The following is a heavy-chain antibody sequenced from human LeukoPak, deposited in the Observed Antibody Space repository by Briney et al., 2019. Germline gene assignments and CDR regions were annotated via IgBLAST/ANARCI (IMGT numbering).Heavy chain of an antibody. D-gene: IGHD2-2*01. CDR3: TTGRDIVVD. J-gene: IGHJ4*02. V-gene: IGHV3-15*01. CDR2: IKSKTDGGTT. CDR1: GFTFSSYE. Sequence: GGSLRLSCAASGFTFSSYEMNWVRQAPGKGLEWVGRIKSKTDGGTTEYAAPVKGRFTISRDDSKNTLYLQMNSLKTDDTAVYYCTTGRDIVVDWGQGTLVTVSS.